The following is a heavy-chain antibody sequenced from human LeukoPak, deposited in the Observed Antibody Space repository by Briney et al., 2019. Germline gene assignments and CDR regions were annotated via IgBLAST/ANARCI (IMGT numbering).Heavy chain of an antibody. Sequence: GGSLRLSCAASGFTFSSYAMSWVRQAPGKGLEWVSAISGSGGSTYYADSVKVRFTIARYHSKNTLYLQLYSLRAADTAVYYCAISARYCSGCGCNSPIDYWGQGTLVTVSS. CDR2: ISGSGGST. CDR3: AISARYCSGCGCNSPIDY. D-gene: IGHD2-15*01. CDR1: GFTFSSYA. V-gene: IGHV3-23*01. J-gene: IGHJ4*02.